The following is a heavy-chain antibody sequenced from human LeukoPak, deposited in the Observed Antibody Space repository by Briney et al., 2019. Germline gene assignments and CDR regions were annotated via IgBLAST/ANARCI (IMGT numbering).Heavy chain of an antibody. CDR3: ASQVRVVTAQSTPYYFDY. CDR2: IYYSGST. J-gene: IGHJ4*02. CDR1: GGSISSSSYY. D-gene: IGHD2-21*02. Sequence: SETLSLTCTVSGGSISSSSYYWGWIRQPPGKGLEWIGSIYYSGSTYYNPSLKSRVTISVDTSKNQFSLKLSSVTAADTAVYYCASQVRVVTAQSTPYYFDYWGQGTLVTVSS. V-gene: IGHV4-39*07.